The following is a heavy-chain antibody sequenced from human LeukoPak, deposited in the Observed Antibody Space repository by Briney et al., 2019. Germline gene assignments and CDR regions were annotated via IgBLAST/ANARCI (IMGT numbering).Heavy chain of an antibody. V-gene: IGHV1-69*05. D-gene: IGHD3-22*01. CDR1: GYSFSTYY. Sequence: GASVKVSCKASGYSFSTYYIHWVRQAPGQGLEWMGGIIPIFGTANYAQKFQGRVTITMDESTSTAYMELSSLRSEDTAVYYCARMIVQREFDPWGQGTLVTVSS. J-gene: IGHJ5*02. CDR3: ARMIVQREFDP. CDR2: IIPIFGTA.